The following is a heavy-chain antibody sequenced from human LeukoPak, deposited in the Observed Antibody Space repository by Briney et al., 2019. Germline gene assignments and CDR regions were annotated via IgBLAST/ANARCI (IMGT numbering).Heavy chain of an antibody. CDR2: ISSSSSYI. D-gene: IGHD6-19*01. Sequence: GGSLRLSCAASGFTFSSYSMNWVRQAPGKGLEWVSSISSSSSYIYYADSVKGRFTISRDNAKNSLYLHMNSLRAEDTAVYYCARDNKVYSSGWYEVGYWGQGTLVTVSS. J-gene: IGHJ4*02. V-gene: IGHV3-21*01. CDR3: ARDNKVYSSGWYEVGY. CDR1: GFTFSSYS.